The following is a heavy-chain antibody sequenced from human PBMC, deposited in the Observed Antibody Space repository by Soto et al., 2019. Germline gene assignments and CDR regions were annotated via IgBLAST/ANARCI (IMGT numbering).Heavy chain of an antibody. CDR2: IFYSGNS. V-gene: IGHV4-31*03. D-gene: IGHD3-10*01. CDR3: ARLSSLYYNSDYGGYYFDY. Sequence: QVQLQESGPGLVKPSQTLSLTCTVSGGSIRGGDYYWSWIRQHPGKGLEWIGYIFYSGNSFYNPYLKSGVTISVDTSKNHFSLQLSSVTAADTAIYYCARLSSLYYNSDYGGYYFDYWGQGTLVSVSS. CDR1: GGSIRGGDYY. J-gene: IGHJ4*02.